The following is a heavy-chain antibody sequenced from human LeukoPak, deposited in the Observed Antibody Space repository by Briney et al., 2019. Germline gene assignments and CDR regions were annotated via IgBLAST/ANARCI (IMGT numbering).Heavy chain of an antibody. Sequence: SETLSLTCTVSGGSISSYYWSWIRQPPGKGLEWIGYIYYSWSTNYNPSLKSRVTISVDTSKNQFSLKLSSVTAADTAVYYCARLGPSTYSSSWLVGGVHYFDYWGQGTLVTVSS. D-gene: IGHD6-13*01. CDR3: ARLGPSTYSSSWLVGGVHYFDY. CDR2: IYYSWST. CDR1: GGSISSYY. J-gene: IGHJ4*02. V-gene: IGHV4-59*01.